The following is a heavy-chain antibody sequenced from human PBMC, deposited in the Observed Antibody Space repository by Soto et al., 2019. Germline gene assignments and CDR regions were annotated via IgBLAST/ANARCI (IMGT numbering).Heavy chain of an antibody. CDR2: FDPEDGET. V-gene: IGHV1-24*01. D-gene: IGHD4-17*01. Sequence: ASVKVSCKVSGYTLTELSMHWVRQAPGKGLEWMGGFDPEDGETIYALKFQGRVTMTEDTSTDTAYMELSSLRSDDTAVYYCARDDTVTTWAFDIWGQGTMVTVSS. CDR3: ARDDTVTTWAFDI. J-gene: IGHJ3*02. CDR1: GYTLTELS.